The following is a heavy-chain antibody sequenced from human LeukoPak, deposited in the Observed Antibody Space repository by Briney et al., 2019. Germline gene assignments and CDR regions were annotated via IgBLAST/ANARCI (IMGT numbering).Heavy chain of an antibody. CDR3: ARDARPPQLPGDWFDP. CDR1: GGSISDYY. D-gene: IGHD2-2*01. Sequence: SETLSLTCTVSGGSISDYYWSWIRQPAGKGLERIGRIYASGSTNSNPFLTTYNPSLKSRVTMSVVTSMNQLSLRLSSVTAADTAVYYCARDARPPQLPGDWFDPWGQGTLVTVSS. V-gene: IGHV4-4*07. J-gene: IGHJ5*02. CDR2: IYASGST.